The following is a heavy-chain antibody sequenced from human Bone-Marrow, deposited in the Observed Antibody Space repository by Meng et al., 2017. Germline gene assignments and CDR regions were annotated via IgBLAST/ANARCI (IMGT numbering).Heavy chain of an antibody. CDR2: LHPNSGNS. J-gene: IGHJ5*02. CDR1: GYALASYL. D-gene: IGHD4/OR15-4a*01. CDR3: ARDQNSGEHTEYNWFDP. V-gene: IGHV1-8*01. Sequence: KCVAPLKVHSKQLGYALASYLLYCVEQATGEGLEWIGWLHPNSGNSDYEKKFQGRVTMNRNTSRSTAHMEPSSLRSEDPAVNYCARDQNSGEHTEYNWFDPWGQGTLVTVSS.